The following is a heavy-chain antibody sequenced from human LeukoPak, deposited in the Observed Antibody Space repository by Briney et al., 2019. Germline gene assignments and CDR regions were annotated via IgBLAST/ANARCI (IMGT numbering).Heavy chain of an antibody. CDR3: TTRLDDFWSGYSGWFDP. V-gene: IGHV3-15*01. CDR1: GLTFSNAW. CDR2: IKSKTDGGTT. D-gene: IGHD3-3*01. J-gene: IGHJ5*02. Sequence: GGALRLSCAASGLTFSNAWMSWVRQAPGKGLEWVGRIKSKTDGGTTDYAAPVKGGFTISRVDSKNTLHLQMNSLKTEDTAVYYCTTRLDDFWSGYSGWFDPWGQGTLVTVSS.